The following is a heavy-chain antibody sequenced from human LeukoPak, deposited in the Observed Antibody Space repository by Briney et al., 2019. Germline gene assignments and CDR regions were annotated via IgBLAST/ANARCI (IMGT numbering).Heavy chain of an antibody. J-gene: IGHJ6*02. D-gene: IGHD1-26*01. CDR3: ASVSSKSGSYPFYYGMDV. CDR1: GYSFTSYW. V-gene: IGHV5-51*01. Sequence: GESLKISCKGSGYSFTSYWIGWVRQMPGKGLEWMGIIYPGDSDTRYSPSFQGQVTISADKSISTAYLQWSSLKASDTAMYYCASVSSKSGSYPFYYGMDVWGQGTTVTVSS. CDR2: IYPGDSDT.